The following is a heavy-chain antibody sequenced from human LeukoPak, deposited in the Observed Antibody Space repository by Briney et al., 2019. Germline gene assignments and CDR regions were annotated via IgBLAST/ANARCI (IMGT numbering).Heavy chain of an antibody. Sequence: GGSLRLSCAASGFTFSSYSKNWVRQAPGKGLEWVSSISSSSSYIYYADSVKGRFTISRDNAKNSLYLQMNSLRAEDTAVYYCASLGSGIAAAGTFIADWGQGTLVTVSS. CDR2: ISSSSSYI. D-gene: IGHD6-13*01. V-gene: IGHV3-21*01. J-gene: IGHJ4*02. CDR1: GFTFSSYS. CDR3: ASLGSGIAAAGTFIAD.